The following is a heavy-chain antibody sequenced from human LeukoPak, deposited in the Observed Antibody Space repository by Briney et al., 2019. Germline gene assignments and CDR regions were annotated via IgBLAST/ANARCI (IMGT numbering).Heavy chain of an antibody. Sequence: PGRSLRLSCAASGFTFSSYGMHWVRQAPGKGLEWVAGISYDGSNKYYADSVKGRFTTSRDNSKNTLYLQMNSLRAEDTAVYYCAKDQTPYSGSYYDYWGQGTLVTVSS. D-gene: IGHD1-26*01. J-gene: IGHJ4*02. V-gene: IGHV3-30*18. CDR2: ISYDGSNK. CDR3: AKDQTPYSGSYYDY. CDR1: GFTFSSYG.